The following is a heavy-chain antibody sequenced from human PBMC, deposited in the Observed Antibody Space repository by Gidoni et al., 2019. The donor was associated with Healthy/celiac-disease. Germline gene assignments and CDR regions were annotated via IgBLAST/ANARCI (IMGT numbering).Heavy chain of an antibody. D-gene: IGHD3-10*02. CDR1: GFTLSSYG. V-gene: IGHV3-30*02. CDR3: AKDEMFRGGIEYFQH. CDR2: IRYDGSNK. Sequence: QVQLVESGGGVVQPGGSLRLSCAASGFTLSSYGMHWVRQAPGKGLEWVAFIRYDGSNKYYADSVKGRFTISRENSKNTLYLQMNSLRAEDTAVYYCAKDEMFRGGIEYFQHWGQGTLVTVSS. J-gene: IGHJ1*01.